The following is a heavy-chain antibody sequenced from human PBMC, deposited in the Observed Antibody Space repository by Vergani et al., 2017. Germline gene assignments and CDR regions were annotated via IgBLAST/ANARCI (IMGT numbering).Heavy chain of an antibody. J-gene: IGHJ6*02. CDR3: ARDFGGSVVVPAATHDGMDV. V-gene: IGHV1-2*04. Sequence: QVQLVQSGAEVKKPGASVKVSCKASGYTFTGYYMHWVRQAPGQGLEWMGWINPNSGGTNYAQKLQGWVTMTRDTCISTAYMELSRLRPDDTAVYYWARDFGGSVVVPAATHDGMDVWGQGTTVTVSS. CDR1: GYTFTGYY. CDR2: INPNSGGT. D-gene: IGHD2-2*01.